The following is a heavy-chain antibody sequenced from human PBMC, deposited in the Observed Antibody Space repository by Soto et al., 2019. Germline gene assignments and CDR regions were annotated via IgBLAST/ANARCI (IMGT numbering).Heavy chain of an antibody. Sequence: GASVKVSCKASGYTFTSYGISWVRQAPGQGLEWMGWISAYNGNTNYAQKLQGRVTMTTDTSTSTAYMELRSLRSDDTAVYYCARGRSVVVVAAEFDIWGQGTMVTVSS. CDR3: ARGRSVVVVAAEFDI. D-gene: IGHD2-15*01. CDR2: ISAYNGNT. V-gene: IGHV1-18*01. J-gene: IGHJ3*02. CDR1: GYTFTSYG.